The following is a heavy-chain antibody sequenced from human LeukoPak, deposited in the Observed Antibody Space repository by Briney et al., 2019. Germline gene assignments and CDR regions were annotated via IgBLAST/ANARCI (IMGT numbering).Heavy chain of an antibody. CDR1: GYTFTRYG. Sequence: GASVKVSCKTSGYTFTRYGISWVRQAPGQGLEWMGWISGYNGNTNYAQKLQGRVTMTTDTSTSTAYMELRSLRSDDTAVYYCARDPNKLLWFGELFFFDYWGQGTLVTVSS. V-gene: IGHV1-18*01. CDR3: ARDPNKLLWFGELFFFDY. CDR2: ISGYNGNT. J-gene: IGHJ4*02. D-gene: IGHD3-10*01.